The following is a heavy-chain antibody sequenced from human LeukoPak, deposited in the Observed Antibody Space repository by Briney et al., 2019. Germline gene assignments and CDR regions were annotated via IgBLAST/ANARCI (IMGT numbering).Heavy chain of an antibody. J-gene: IGHJ4*02. D-gene: IGHD4/OR15-4a*01. CDR2: IYSSVST. V-gene: IGHV4-4*07. CDR3: AGVRTGALDY. CDR1: GGSISSYY. Sequence: SETLSLTCTVSGGSISSYYWSWIRQPAGKGLEWIGHIYSSVSTTYNPSLESRVTMSIDTSKNQFSLRLNSVTAADTAVYYCAGVRTGALDYWGQGILVSVSS.